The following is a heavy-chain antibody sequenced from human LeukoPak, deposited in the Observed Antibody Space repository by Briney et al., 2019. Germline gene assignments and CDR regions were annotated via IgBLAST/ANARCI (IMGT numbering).Heavy chain of an antibody. CDR3: ANDIFAVAGAFDY. CDR1: GFTFSSYA. D-gene: IGHD6-19*01. Sequence: GGSLRLSCAASGFTFSSYAMSWVRQAPGKGLEWVSAISGSGGSTYYADSVKGRFTISGDNSKNTLYLQMNSLRAEDTAVYYCANDIFAVAGAFDYWGQGTLVTVSS. J-gene: IGHJ4*02. CDR2: ISGSGGST. V-gene: IGHV3-23*01.